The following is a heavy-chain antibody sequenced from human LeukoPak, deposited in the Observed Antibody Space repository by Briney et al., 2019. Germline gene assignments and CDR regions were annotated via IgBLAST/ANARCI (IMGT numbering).Heavy chain of an antibody. CDR2: INTNTGNP. CDR1: GYTFTSYA. D-gene: IGHD4-23*01. CDR3: ARTKSTVVTRDYFDY. Sequence: ASVKVSCKASGYTFTSYAMNWVRQAPGQGLEWMGWINTNTGNPTYAQGFTGRFVFSLDTSVSTAYLQISSLKAEDTAVYYCARTKSTVVTRDYFDYWGQGTLVTVSS. V-gene: IGHV7-4-1*02. J-gene: IGHJ4*02.